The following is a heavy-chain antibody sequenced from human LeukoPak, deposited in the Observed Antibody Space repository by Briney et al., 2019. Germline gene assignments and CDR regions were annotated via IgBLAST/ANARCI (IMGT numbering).Heavy chain of an antibody. J-gene: IGHJ6*03. D-gene: IGHD2-2*01. Sequence: ASVKVSCKVSGYTLTELSMHWVRQAPGKGLEWMGGSDPEDGETIYAQKFQGRVTMTEDTSTDTAYMELSSLRSEDTAVYYCATDLCSSTSCRGNYYYYMDVWGKGTTVTVSS. CDR3: ATDLCSSTSCRGNYYYYMDV. V-gene: IGHV1-24*01. CDR2: SDPEDGET. CDR1: GYTLTELS.